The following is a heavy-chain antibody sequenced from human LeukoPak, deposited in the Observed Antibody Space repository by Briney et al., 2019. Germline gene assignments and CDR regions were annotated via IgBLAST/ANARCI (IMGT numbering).Heavy chain of an antibody. J-gene: IGHJ3*02. Sequence: PGGSLRLSCAASGFTFSSYWMHWVRQAPGKGLVWVSRINSDGSSTNYADSVKGRFTISRDNAKNTLYLQMNSLRAEDTAVYYFARRATVIYGDYVVAFDIWGQGTMVTVSS. V-gene: IGHV3-74*01. CDR1: GFTFSSYW. D-gene: IGHD4-17*01. CDR2: INSDGSST. CDR3: ARRATVIYGDYVVAFDI.